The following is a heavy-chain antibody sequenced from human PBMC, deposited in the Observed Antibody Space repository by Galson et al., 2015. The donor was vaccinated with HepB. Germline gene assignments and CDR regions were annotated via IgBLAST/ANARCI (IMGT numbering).Heavy chain of an antibody. CDR1: GFTFSSYS. CDR2: ISSSNSTI. V-gene: IGHV3-48*02. J-gene: IGHJ6*02. CDR3: ARDYYNWKGSPGGMDV. D-gene: IGHD1-20*01. Sequence: SLRLSCAASGFTFSSYSMNWVRQAPGKGLEWVSYISSSNSTIYYADSVKGRFTISRDNAKNSLYLQMNSLRDEDTAVYYCARDYYNWKGSPGGMDVWGQGTTVTVSS.